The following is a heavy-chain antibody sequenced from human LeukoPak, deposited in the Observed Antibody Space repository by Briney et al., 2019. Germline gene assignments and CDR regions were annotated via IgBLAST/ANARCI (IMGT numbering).Heavy chain of an antibody. V-gene: IGHV3-30*04. D-gene: IGHD2-8*02. Sequence: PGRSLRLSCAASGFTFSAYVMHWVRQAPGKGLECVAVISNDGNDKYYGDSVKGRFSISRDNSKNTLYLQMSSLRTEDTAVYYCARDGGYTGGSTYGAGDYWGQGTLVTVSS. CDR2: ISNDGNDK. CDR1: GFTFSAYV. J-gene: IGHJ4*01. CDR3: ARDGGYTGGSTYGAGDY.